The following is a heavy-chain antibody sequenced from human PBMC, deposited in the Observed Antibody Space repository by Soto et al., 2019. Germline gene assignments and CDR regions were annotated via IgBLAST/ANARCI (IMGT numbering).Heavy chain of an antibody. Sequence: PGGSLRLSCAASGFTFSSYGMHWVRQAPGKGLEWVAVIWYDGSNKYYADSVKGRFTISRDNSKNTLYLQMNSLRAEDTAVYYCARDEGDYGGMGDYYYGMDVWGQGTTVTVS. CDR2: IWYDGSNK. V-gene: IGHV3-33*01. D-gene: IGHD4-17*01. CDR3: ARDEGDYGGMGDYYYGMDV. CDR1: GFTFSSYG. J-gene: IGHJ6*02.